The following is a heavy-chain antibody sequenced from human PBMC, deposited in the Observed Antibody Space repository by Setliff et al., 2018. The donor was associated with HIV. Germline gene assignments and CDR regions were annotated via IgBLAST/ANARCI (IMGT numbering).Heavy chain of an antibody. CDR1: GDSISTDY. D-gene: IGHD2-15*01. Sequence: PSETLSLTCTVSGDSISTDYWTWIRQPPGKGLEWIGYIYNSASTSYNPPLKSRVTISVDTSKNKFSLKLSSVTAPGTAVYYCARHSHSDYGGQGTLVTVSS. CDR3: ARHSHSDY. CDR2: IYNSAST. V-gene: IGHV4-59*08. J-gene: IGHJ4*02.